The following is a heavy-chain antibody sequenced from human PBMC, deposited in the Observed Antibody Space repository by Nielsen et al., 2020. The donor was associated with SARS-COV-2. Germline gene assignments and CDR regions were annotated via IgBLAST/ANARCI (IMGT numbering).Heavy chain of an antibody. D-gene: IGHD3-22*01. CDR3: AREKGYYESLFYYGLDV. Sequence: SETLSLTCTVSGDSISSYYWSWIRQHPGKGLEWIGYIYHTGSTHYNPSLKSRVIMSVDTSKNQFSLNLTSVTAADTAVYYCAREKGYYESLFYYGLDVWGPGTPVTVSS. V-gene: IGHV4-59*06. CDR2: IYHTGST. J-gene: IGHJ6*02. CDR1: GDSISSYY.